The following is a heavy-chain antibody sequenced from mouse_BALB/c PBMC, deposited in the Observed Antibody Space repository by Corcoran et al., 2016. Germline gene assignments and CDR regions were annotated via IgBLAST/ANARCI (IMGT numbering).Heavy chain of an antibody. V-gene: IGHV14-3*02. D-gene: IGHD4-1*01. J-gene: IGHJ2*01. CDR2: IDPANGNT. CDR1: GFNIKDTY. CDR3: ASYWDVDY. Sequence: EVQLQQSGAEIVKPGASVKLSCTASGFNIKDTYMHWVKQRPEQGLEGIGRIDPANGNTKYDPKFQGKATKTADTSSNTAYLQLSSLTSEDTAVYYCASYWDVDYWGQGTTLTVSS.